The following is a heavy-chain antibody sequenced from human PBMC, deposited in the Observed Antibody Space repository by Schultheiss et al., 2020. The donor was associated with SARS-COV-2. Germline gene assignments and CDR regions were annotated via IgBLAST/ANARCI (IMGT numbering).Heavy chain of an antibody. Sequence: SETLPLTCTVSGGSISSGDYYWSWIRQPPGKGLEWIGYIYYSGSTYYNPSLKSRVTISVDTSKNQFSLKLSSVTAADTAVYYCARDGRGYAYYYGMDVWGQGTTVTVSS. CDR3: ARDGRGYAYYYGMDV. CDR1: GGSISSGDYY. V-gene: IGHV4-30-4*01. CDR2: IYYSGST. J-gene: IGHJ6*02. D-gene: IGHD5-12*01.